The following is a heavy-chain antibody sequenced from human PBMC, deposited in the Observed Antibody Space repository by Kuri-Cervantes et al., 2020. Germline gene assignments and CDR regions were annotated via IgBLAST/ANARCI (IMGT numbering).Heavy chain of an antibody. Sequence: SETLSLTCTVSGGSISSSSYYWGWIRQPPGKGLEWIGSIYYSGSTNYNPSLKSRVTISVDTSKNQFSLKLSSVTAADTAVYYCARVRRGTTAIEYWYFDLWGRGTLVTVSS. CDR3: ARVRRGTTAIEYWYFDL. CDR1: GGSISSSSYY. CDR2: IYYSGST. J-gene: IGHJ2*01. V-gene: IGHV4-39*07. D-gene: IGHD4-17*01.